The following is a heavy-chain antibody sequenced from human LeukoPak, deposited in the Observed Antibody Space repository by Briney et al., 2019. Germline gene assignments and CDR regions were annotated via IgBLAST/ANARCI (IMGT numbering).Heavy chain of an antibody. J-gene: IGHJ4*02. CDR2: IYSGGST. Sequence: GGSLRLSCAASGFTVSSNYMNWVRQAPGKGLEWVSVIYSGGSTYYADSVKGRFTISRDNSKNTLYLQMNSLRAEDTAVYYCARGAMSSGWSGDFDYWGQGTLVTVSS. V-gene: IGHV3-53*01. D-gene: IGHD6-19*01. CDR3: ARGAMSSGWSGDFDY. CDR1: GFTVSSNY.